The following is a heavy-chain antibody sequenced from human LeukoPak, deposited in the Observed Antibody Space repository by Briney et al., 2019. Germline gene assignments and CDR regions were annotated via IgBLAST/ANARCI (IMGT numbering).Heavy chain of an antibody. D-gene: IGHD6-19*01. V-gene: IGHV4-59*01. CDR3: ARVIAVAGANMIYYYYMDV. J-gene: IGHJ6*03. CDR1: GGSISSYY. CDR2: IYYSGST. Sequence: SETLSLTCTVSGGSISSYYWSWIRQPPGKGLEWIGYIYYSGSTNYNPSLKSRVTISVDTSKNQFSLKLSSVTAADTAVYYCARVIAVAGANMIYYYYMDVWGKGTTVTISS.